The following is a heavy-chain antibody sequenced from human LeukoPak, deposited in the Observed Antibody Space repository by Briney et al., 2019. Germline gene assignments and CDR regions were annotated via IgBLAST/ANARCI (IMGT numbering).Heavy chain of an antibody. CDR3: ARPISITMIVGHDAFDI. V-gene: IGHV4-39*07. Sequence: PSETLSLTCTVSGGSISSTFYYWGWIRQPPGKGLEWIASVYYSGSTYYNPSLKSRVTISVDTSKNQFSLKLSSVTAADTAVYYCARPISITMIVGHDAFDIWGQGTMVTVSS. D-gene: IGHD3-22*01. J-gene: IGHJ3*02. CDR2: VYYSGST. CDR1: GGSISSTFYY.